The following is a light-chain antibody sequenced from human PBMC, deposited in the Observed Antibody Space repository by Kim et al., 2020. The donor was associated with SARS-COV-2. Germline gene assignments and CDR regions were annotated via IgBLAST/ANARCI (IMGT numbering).Light chain of an antibody. V-gene: IGKV3-11*01. J-gene: IGKJ4*01. CDR2: DAS. Sequence: SPGERATLSCRASQSVSSYLAWFQQKPDQAPRLLIYDASNRAAGIPARFSGSGSGTDFTLTISSLEPEDFEVYYCQQRSSWPSLTFGGGTKVDIK. CDR3: QQRSSWPSLT. CDR1: QSVSSY.